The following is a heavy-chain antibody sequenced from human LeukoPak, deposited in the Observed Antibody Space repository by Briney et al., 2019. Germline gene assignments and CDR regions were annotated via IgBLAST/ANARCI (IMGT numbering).Heavy chain of an antibody. D-gene: IGHD5-12*01. CDR1: GFTFSSYA. CDR3: ARSRYSGYGFNY. Sequence: GSLRLSCAASGFTFSSYAMSWIRQPPVKGLEWIGEINHSGGTNYNPSLKSRVTISVDTSKNQFSLKLSSVTAADTAVYYCARSRYSGYGFNYWGQGTLVTVSS. J-gene: IGHJ4*02. V-gene: IGHV4-34*01. CDR2: INHSGGT.